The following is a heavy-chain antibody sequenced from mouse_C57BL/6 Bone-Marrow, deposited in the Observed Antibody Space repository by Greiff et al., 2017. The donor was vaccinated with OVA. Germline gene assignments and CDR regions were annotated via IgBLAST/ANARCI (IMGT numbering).Heavy chain of an antibody. J-gene: IGHJ2*01. V-gene: IGHV1-82*01. CDR1: GYAFSSSW. Sequence: QVQLQQSGPELVKPGASVKISCKASGYAFSSSWMNWVKQRPGKGLEWIGRIYPGDGDTTYNGKFKGKATLPAAKSSSTAYMQLSSLTSEDSAVYVCARHEDGYYASYFDYWGQGTTLTVSS. D-gene: IGHD2-3*01. CDR3: ARHEDGYYASYFDY. CDR2: IYPGDGDT.